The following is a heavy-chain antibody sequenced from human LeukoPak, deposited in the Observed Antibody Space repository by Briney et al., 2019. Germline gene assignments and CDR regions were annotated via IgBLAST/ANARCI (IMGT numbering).Heavy chain of an antibody. D-gene: IGHD4-17*01. CDR3: AKDQSTVTTGDGY. V-gene: IGHV3-53*01. Sequence: GGSLRLSCAASGFTVSSNYMSWVRQAPGKGLEWVSVIYSGGSTYYADSVKGRFTISRHNSKNTLYLQMNSLRAEDTAVYYCAKDQSTVTTGDGYWGQGTLVTVSS. J-gene: IGHJ4*02. CDR2: IYSGGST. CDR1: GFTVSSNY.